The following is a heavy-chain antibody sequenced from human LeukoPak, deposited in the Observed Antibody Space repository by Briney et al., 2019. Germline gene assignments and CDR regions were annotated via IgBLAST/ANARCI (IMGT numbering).Heavy chain of an antibody. V-gene: IGHV1-2*06. CDR1: GYTFTGYY. J-gene: IGHJ4*02. D-gene: IGHD5-18*01. CDR2: INPNSGGT. Sequence: ASVKVSCKASGYTFTGYYMPWVRQAPGQGLEWMGRINPNSGGTNYAQKFQGRVTMTRDTSISTAYMELSRLRSDDTAVYYCARESYGLSLNYWGQGTLVAVSS. CDR3: ARESYGLSLNY.